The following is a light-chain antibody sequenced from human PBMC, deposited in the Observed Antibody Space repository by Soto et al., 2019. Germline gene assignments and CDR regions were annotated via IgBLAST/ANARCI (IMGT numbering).Light chain of an antibody. Sequence: DIVLTQSPLSLPVTPGEPASISCRSSQSLLHSNGNIYLDWYLQKPGQSPQLLIYLGSIRASGVPDRFSGSGSGSDFKLKITRVEAKDVVVYYCMEAIQARRTFGVGTNVEIK. J-gene: IGKJ1*01. CDR2: LGS. V-gene: IGKV2-28*01. CDR3: MEAIQARRT. CDR1: QSLLHSNGNIY.